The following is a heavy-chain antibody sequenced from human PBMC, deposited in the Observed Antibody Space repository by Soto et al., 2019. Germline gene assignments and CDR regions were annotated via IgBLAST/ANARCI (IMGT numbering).Heavy chain of an antibody. Sequence: EVQLLESGGGLVQPGGSLRLSCAASGFTFSSYAMSWVRQAPGKGLEWVSAISGSGGSTYYADSVKGRFTISRDNSKNTLYLQMNSLRAKDTAVYYCAKFNYYGSDPAGYWGQGTLVTVSS. J-gene: IGHJ4*02. CDR2: ISGSGGST. CDR3: AKFNYYGSDPAGY. D-gene: IGHD3-10*01. CDR1: GFTFSSYA. V-gene: IGHV3-23*01.